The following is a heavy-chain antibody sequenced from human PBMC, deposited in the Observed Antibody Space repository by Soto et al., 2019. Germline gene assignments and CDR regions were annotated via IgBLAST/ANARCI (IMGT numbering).Heavy chain of an antibody. CDR2: ISAYNGNT. V-gene: IGHV1-18*01. J-gene: IGHJ4*02. Sequence: GSVEVCCKGSGYTFSRYGISWVRQAPGQGLEWMGWISAYNGNTNYAQKLQGRVTMTTDTSTSTAYMELRSLRSDDTAVYYCARDAQDIVVVVAAPYFDYWGQGTLVTVSS. CDR3: ARDAQDIVVVVAAPYFDY. CDR1: GYTFSRYG. D-gene: IGHD2-15*01.